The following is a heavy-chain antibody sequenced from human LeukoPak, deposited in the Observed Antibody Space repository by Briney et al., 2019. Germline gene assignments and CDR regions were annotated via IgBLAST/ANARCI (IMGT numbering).Heavy chain of an antibody. Sequence: SVKVSCKASGGTFSSYAISWVRQAPGQGLEWMGRIIPIFGTANYAQKFQGRVTITTDESTSTAYMELSSLRSEDTAVYYCARGLDCSSTSCYLSGTDYWGQGTLVTVSS. V-gene: IGHV1-69*05. J-gene: IGHJ4*02. D-gene: IGHD2-2*01. CDR1: GGTFSSYA. CDR3: ARGLDCSSTSCYLSGTDY. CDR2: IIPIFGTA.